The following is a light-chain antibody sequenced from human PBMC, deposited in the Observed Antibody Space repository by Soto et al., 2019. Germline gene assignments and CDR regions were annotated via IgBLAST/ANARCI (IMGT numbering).Light chain of an antibody. CDR2: RAS. CDR3: QEYKSYPYT. CDR1: QSISSW. V-gene: IGKV1-5*03. Sequence: DIQMTQSPSTLSAPVGDRVTITCRASQSISSWLAWYQQKPGKAPKVLIYRASSLESGVPSRFSGSGSETEFTLTISSLQPDDFATYYCQEYKSYPYTFGQGTKLEIK. J-gene: IGKJ2*01.